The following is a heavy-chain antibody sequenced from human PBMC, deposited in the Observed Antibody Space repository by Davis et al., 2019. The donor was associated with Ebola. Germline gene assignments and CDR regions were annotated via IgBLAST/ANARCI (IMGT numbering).Heavy chain of an antibody. D-gene: IGHD4-17*01. CDR1: GGSFSGYY. CDR3: ARGVGLYGDSLGRGPGFDY. Sequence: PSETLSLTCAVYGGSFSGYYWSWIRQPPGKGLEWIGEINHSGSTNYNPSLKSRVTISVDTSKNQFSLKLSSVTAAGTAVYYCARGVGLYGDSLGRGPGFDYWGQGTLVTVSS. CDR2: INHSGST. J-gene: IGHJ4*02. V-gene: IGHV4-34*01.